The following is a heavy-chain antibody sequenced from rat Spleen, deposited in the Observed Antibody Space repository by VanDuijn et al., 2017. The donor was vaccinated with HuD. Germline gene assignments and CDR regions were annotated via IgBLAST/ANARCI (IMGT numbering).Heavy chain of an antibody. J-gene: IGHJ4*01. CDR2: ISSGGGGT. V-gene: IGHV5-46*01. Sequence: EVQLVESGGGLVRPGRSLKLSCAASGFTFSSVPMAWVRQAPKKGLEWVASISSGGGGTHYPDSVKGRFTISRDNAENTVYLQMNSLRSEDTATYYCGKDMNYYSTYPFYVMGAWGQGASVTVSS. D-gene: IGHD1-2*01. CDR3: GKDMNYYSTYPFYVMGA. CDR1: GFTFSSVP.